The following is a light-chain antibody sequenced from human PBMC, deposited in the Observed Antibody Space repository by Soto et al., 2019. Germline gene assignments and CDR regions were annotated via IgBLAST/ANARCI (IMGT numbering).Light chain of an antibody. Sequence: QSALTQPASVSGSPGQSITISCTGTSSDVGGYNYVSWYQQHPDKAPKLMIYDVSNRPSGVSNRFSGSKSGNTASLTISGLQAEDEADYYCSSYTSSSLVVFGGGTQLTVL. J-gene: IGLJ2*01. V-gene: IGLV2-14*01. CDR1: SSDVGGYNY. CDR3: SSYTSSSLVV. CDR2: DVS.